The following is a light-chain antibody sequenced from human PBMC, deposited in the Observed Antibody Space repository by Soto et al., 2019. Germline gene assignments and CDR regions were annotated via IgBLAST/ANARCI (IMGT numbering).Light chain of an antibody. Sequence: EMVVTQSPLSLPVILGEPASISCRSSQSLLHSNGFNYLDWYLQRPGQSPQLLIYMASSRASGVPDRFSGGGSGTDFTLTITRVEAEDVGIYYCMQAVQTPWSFGQGTKVDIK. CDR2: MAS. CDR1: QSLLHSNGFNY. J-gene: IGKJ1*01. CDR3: MQAVQTPWS. V-gene: IGKV2-28*01.